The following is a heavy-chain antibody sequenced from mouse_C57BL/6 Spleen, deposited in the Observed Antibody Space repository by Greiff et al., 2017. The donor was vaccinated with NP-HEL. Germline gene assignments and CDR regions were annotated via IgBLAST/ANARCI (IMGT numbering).Heavy chain of an antibody. CDR2: IRSKSSNYAT. D-gene: IGHD2-10*02. Sequence: EVQLQESGGGLVQPKGSLKLSCAASGFTFNTYAMHWVRQAPGKGLEWVARIRSKSSNYATYYADSVKDRFTISRDDSQSMLYLQMNNLKTEDTAMYYCVRDRGYGNYWYFDVWGTGTTVTVSS. J-gene: IGHJ1*03. V-gene: IGHV10-3*01. CDR1: GFTFNTYA. CDR3: VRDRGYGNYWYFDV.